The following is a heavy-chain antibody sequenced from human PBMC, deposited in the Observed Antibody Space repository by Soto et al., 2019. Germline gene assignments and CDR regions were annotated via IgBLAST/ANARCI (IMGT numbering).Heavy chain of an antibody. V-gene: IGHV1-69*13. CDR2: IIPIFGTA. D-gene: IGHD2-15*01. J-gene: IGHJ3*02. Sequence: GASVKVSCKASGGTFSSYAISWVRQAPGQGLEWMGGIIPIFGTANYAQKFQGRVTITADESTSTAYMELSSLRSEDTAVYYCARVGCSGGSCYSYHAFDIWGQGTMVTVSS. CDR1: GGTFSSYA. CDR3: ARVGCSGGSCYSYHAFDI.